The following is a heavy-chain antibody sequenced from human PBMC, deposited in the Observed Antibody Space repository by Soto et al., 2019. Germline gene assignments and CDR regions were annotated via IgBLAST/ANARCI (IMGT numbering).Heavy chain of an antibody. CDR3: ARARYYGAGSRLLTFYGRDV. J-gene: IGHJ6*04. D-gene: IGHD3-10*01. CDR1: GYTFITYD. Sequence: ASVKVSCKASGYTFITYDINWVRQAPGQGLEWMGWMNPYNGNAGYAQNFQGRVTMTRNTSINTAYMELSSLRSNDTAVYYCARARYYGAGSRLLTFYGRDVGGKGTRVTVPS. V-gene: IGHV1-8*01. CDR2: MNPYNGNA.